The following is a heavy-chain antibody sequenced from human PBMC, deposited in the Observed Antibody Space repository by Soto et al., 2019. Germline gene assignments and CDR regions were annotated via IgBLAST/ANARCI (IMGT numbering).Heavy chain of an antibody. CDR3: ARHQYCSGGSCFHNWFDP. Sequence: SETLSLTCTVSGGSISRTTYYGAWIRQPPGKGLQWIGCMYYGGSTYYNPSLKSRVTISVDTSKNQFSLRLSSVTAADTAVYYCARHQYCSGGSCFHNWFDPWGQGTLVTVSS. CDR2: MYYGGST. CDR1: GGSISRTTYY. J-gene: IGHJ5*02. D-gene: IGHD2-15*01. V-gene: IGHV4-39*01.